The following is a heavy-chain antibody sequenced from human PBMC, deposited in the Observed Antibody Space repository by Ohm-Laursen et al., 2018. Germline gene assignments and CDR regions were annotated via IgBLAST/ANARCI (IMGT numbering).Heavy chain of an antibody. J-gene: IGHJ6*02. Sequence: SLRLSCAASGFTLSSYDMNWVRQAPGKGLEWISYISETGSHIYDADSMRGRFTVARDNAKNLLYLQLSSLRVEDTAVYYCARDSSRRAREGGMDVWGQGTMVTVSS. CDR2: ISETGSHI. V-gene: IGHV3-21*01. D-gene: IGHD6-6*01. CDR1: GFTLSSYD. CDR3: ARDSSRRAREGGMDV.